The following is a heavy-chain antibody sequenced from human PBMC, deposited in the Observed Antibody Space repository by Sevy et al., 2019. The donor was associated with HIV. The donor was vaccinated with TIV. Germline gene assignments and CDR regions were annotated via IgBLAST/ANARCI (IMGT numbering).Heavy chain of an antibody. CDR2: ISSSSSYI. CDR1: GLTFSSYS. CDR3: ARDRSKTPWRYDSSGYYRGDAFDI. J-gene: IGHJ3*02. Sequence: GGSLRLSCAASGLTFSSYSMNWVRQAPGKGLEWVSSISSSSSYIYYADSVKGRFTISRDNAKNSLYLQMNSLRAEDTAVYYCARDRSKTPWRYDSSGYYRGDAFDIWGQGTMVTVSS. D-gene: IGHD3-22*01. V-gene: IGHV3-21*01.